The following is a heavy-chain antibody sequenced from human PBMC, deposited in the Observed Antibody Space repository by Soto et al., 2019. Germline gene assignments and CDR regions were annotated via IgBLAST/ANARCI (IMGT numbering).Heavy chain of an antibody. J-gene: IGHJ4*02. D-gene: IGHD6-13*01. CDR2: ITGTGSTI. Sequence: EAQLVESGGGLVQPGGSLRLSCAASGFTFSRYEMTWVRQAPGKGLEWVAYITGTGSTIYYADSVKGRFTISRDNANNSLYLQMNNLRAEDTAVYYRVREQQRSWFNHKQFDSWGQGTLVTVSS. CDR1: GFTFSRYE. V-gene: IGHV3-48*03. CDR3: VREQQRSWFNHKQFDS.